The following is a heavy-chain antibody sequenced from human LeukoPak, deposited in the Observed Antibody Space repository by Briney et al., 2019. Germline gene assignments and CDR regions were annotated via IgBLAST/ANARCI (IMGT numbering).Heavy chain of an antibody. J-gene: IGHJ6*02. Sequence: SETLSLTCAVYGGSFSGYYWSWIRQPPRKGREWIGEINHSGSTNYNPSLKSRVTISVDTSKNQFSLKLSSVTAEDTAVYYCARGLLTTTSYYGMDVWGQGTTVTVSS. CDR1: GGSFSGYY. V-gene: IGHV4-34*01. CDR3: ARGLLTTTSYYGMDV. D-gene: IGHD4-17*01. CDR2: INHSGST.